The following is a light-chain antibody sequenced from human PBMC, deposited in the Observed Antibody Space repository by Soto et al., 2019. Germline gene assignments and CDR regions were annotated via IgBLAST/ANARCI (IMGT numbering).Light chain of an antibody. CDR2: HAS. CDR1: QDINNY. Sequence: DIQMTQSPSSLSASVGDRVTITCQASQDINNYLNCYQQKPGKAPNLLIYHASNLETGVPSRFSGSGSGTNFTFTISSLQPEDMATYHCHQYGNLPRTFGQGTKVEIK. J-gene: IGKJ1*01. CDR3: HQYGNLPRT. V-gene: IGKV1-33*01.